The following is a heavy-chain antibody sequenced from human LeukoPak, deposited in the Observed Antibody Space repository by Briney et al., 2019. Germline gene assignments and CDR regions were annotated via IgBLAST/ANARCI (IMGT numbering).Heavy chain of an antibody. CDR1: GFTFSTYW. J-gene: IGHJ4*02. D-gene: IGHD3-22*01. Sequence: PGGSLRLSCAASGFTFSTYWMSWVRQAPGEGLEWVANIKQDGSEKYYVDSAKGRFTISRDNAKNSLYLQMNSLRAEDTAVYYCARGSGYYLGHFDYWGQGTLVTVSS. CDR2: IKQDGSEK. V-gene: IGHV3-7*01. CDR3: ARGSGYYLGHFDY.